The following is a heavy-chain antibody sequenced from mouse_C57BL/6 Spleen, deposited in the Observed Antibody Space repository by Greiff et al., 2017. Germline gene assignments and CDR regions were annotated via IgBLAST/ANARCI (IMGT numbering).Heavy chain of an antibody. Sequence: DVHLVESGGGLVKPGGSLKLSCAASGFTFSDYGMHWVRQAPEKGLEWVAYISSGSSTIYYADTVKGRFTISRDNAKNTLFLQMTSLRSEDTAMYYCARGGYYGSSYFAYWGQGTTLTVSS. D-gene: IGHD1-1*01. V-gene: IGHV5-17*01. CDR1: GFTFSDYG. CDR3: ARGGYYGSSYFAY. J-gene: IGHJ2*01. CDR2: ISSGSSTI.